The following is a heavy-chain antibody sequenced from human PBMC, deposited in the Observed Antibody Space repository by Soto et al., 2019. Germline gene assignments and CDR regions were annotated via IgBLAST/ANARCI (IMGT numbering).Heavy chain of an antibody. J-gene: IGHJ6*02. CDR3: AKDKDWSGVYGMDV. Sequence: EVQLLESGGGLVQPGGSLRLSCAASGFTFSSYAMRWVRQAPGKGLEWVTAINGGSTTYYADSVKGRFTISRDNSKNTLSLQMNSLRAEDTAVYYCAKDKDWSGVYGMDVWGQGTTVTVSS. CDR2: INGGSTT. CDR1: GFTFSSYA. D-gene: IGHD3-3*01. V-gene: IGHV3-23*01.